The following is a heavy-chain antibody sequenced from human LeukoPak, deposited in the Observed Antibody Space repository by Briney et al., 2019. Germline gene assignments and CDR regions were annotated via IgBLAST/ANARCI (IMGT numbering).Heavy chain of an antibody. Sequence: GRSLRLACAAAGFTFDDYAMPWVRQAPGKGLDWVSGINWNSGSRGYAGSVKGRFTISGDNAKNSLYLQMNSLRAEDMALYYCAKSPGVNSAPFDPWGQGTLVTVSS. CDR3: AKSPGVNSAPFDP. CDR2: INWNSGSR. CDR1: GFTFDDYA. V-gene: IGHV3-9*03. J-gene: IGHJ5*02. D-gene: IGHD3-10*01.